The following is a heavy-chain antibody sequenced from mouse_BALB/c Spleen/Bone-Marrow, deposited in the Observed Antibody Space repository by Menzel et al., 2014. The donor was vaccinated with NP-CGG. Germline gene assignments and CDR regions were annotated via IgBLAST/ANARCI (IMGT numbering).Heavy chain of an antibody. J-gene: IGHJ2*01. D-gene: IGHD2-3*01. CDR2: ILPGSGST. CDR3: ARPLYDGYYP. CDR1: GYTFSSYW. Sequence: QVQLQQSGGEPMKPGASVKISCKATGYTFSSYWIERVKQRPGHGLEWIGEILPGSGSTYYNEKFKGKATFTADTSSNTAYMQLSSLTSVDSAVYYCARPLYDGYYPWGQGTTLTVSS. V-gene: IGHV1-9*01.